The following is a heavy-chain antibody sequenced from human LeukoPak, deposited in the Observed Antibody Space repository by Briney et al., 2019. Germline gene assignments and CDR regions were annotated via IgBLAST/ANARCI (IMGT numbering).Heavy chain of an antibody. CDR3: ASAPAPSNYMDV. D-gene: IGHD2-2*01. CDR1: GYTFTSYY. Sequence: ASVKVSCKASGYTFTSYYMHWVRQAPGQGLEWMGWINPNSGGTNYAQKFQGRVTMTRDTSISTAYMELSRLRSDDTAVYYCASAPAPSNYMDVWGKGTTVTISS. J-gene: IGHJ6*03. CDR2: INPNSGGT. V-gene: IGHV1-2*02.